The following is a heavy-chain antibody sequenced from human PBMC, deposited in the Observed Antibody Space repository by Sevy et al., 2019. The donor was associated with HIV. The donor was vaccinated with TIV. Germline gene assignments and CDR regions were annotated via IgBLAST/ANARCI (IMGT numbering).Heavy chain of an antibody. CDR3: ASPRATYYYDSSAYYGFDY. Sequence: SETLSLTCIVSGYSISSGYYWGWIRQPPGKGLEWIGSIYHSGSTYYNPSLKSRVTMSVDTSKNQFSLKLGSVTAADTAVYYCASPRATYYYDSSAYYGFDYWGQGTLVTVSS. CDR1: GYSISSGYY. CDR2: IYHSGST. V-gene: IGHV4-38-2*02. J-gene: IGHJ4*02. D-gene: IGHD3-22*01.